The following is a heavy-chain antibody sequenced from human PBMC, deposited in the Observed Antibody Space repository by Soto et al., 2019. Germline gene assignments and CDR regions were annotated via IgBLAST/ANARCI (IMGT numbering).Heavy chain of an antibody. Sequence: EVQLLESGGGLVQPGGSLRLSCAASGFSFSTCAVSWVRQAPGKGLEWVSSISASGDTTHYAESVRGPFTISRDNSRNSLHLQMSSLTAADTAIYSCAAQATGYFVPFDFWGRGTLVTVSS. CDR1: GFSFSTCA. CDR3: AAQATGYFVPFDF. J-gene: IGHJ4*02. V-gene: IGHV3-23*01. CDR2: ISASGDTT. D-gene: IGHD3-22*01.